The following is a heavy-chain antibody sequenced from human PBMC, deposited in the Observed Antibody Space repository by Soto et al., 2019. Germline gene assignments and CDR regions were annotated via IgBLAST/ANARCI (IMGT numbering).Heavy chain of an antibody. J-gene: IGHJ4*02. CDR3: ARSRYSGYDSLDY. Sequence: AETLSLTCTVSGGSISSYYWSWIRQPPGKGLEWIGYIYYSGSTNYNPSLKSRVTISVDTSKNQFSLKLSSVTAADTAVYYCARSRYSGYDSLDYWGQGTLVTVSS. D-gene: IGHD5-12*01. CDR2: IYYSGST. V-gene: IGHV4-59*08. CDR1: GGSISSYY.